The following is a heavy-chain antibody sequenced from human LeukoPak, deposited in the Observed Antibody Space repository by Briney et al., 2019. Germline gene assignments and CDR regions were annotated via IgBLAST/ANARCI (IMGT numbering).Heavy chain of an antibody. CDR3: ARFSGVEGILSAFTWFDP. V-gene: IGHV4-4*07. CDR1: GPSISDSF. Sequence: SETLSLTCSVPGPSISDSFWNWIRQPAGNGLEWIGRIYSAASTNYNPPLNRRLPLSSDTSKNQLSLRLASMTAADTAVYYCARFSGVEGILSAFTWFDPWGQGSLVTVSS. J-gene: IGHJ5*02. CDR2: IYSAAST. D-gene: IGHD2-8*01.